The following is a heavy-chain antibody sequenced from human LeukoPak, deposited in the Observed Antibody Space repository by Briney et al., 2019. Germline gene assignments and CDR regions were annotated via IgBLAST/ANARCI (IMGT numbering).Heavy chain of an antibody. J-gene: IGHJ4*02. CDR1: GLTFSSYS. CDR2: ISGIGGST. V-gene: IGHV3-23*01. Sequence: GGSLSLSCAASGLTFSSYSMSWVRQAPGKGLEWVSAISGIGGSTYYADSVKGRFTISRDKSKNTLYLQMNSLRAEDTAVYYCAKDRDSSGYPTGFDYWGQGTLVTVSS. D-gene: IGHD3-22*01. CDR3: AKDRDSSGYPTGFDY.